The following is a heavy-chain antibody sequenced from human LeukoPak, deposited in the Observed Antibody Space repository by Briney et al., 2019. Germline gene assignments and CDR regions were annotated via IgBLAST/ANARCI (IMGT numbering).Heavy chain of an antibody. Sequence: SETLSLTCGVYGGSFNGYYWSWIRQPPGKGLEWIGEINHSGSTNYNPSLKSRVTISVDTSKNQFSLKLSSVTAADTAVYYCASAEANVLLWFGELRRWGQGTLVTVSS. CDR3: ASAEANVLLWFGELRR. J-gene: IGHJ4*02. CDR1: GGSFNGYY. CDR2: INHSGST. V-gene: IGHV4-34*01. D-gene: IGHD3-10*01.